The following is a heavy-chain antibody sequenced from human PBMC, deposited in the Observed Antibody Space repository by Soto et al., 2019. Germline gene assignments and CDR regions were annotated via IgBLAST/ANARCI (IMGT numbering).Heavy chain of an antibody. Sequence: GGSLRLSCAASGFTVSSNYMSWVRQAPGKGLEWVSVIYSGGSTYYADSVKGRFTISRDNSKNTLYLQMNSLRAEDTAVYYCASTEMATIRGFDYWGQGTLVTVSS. CDR2: IYSGGST. V-gene: IGHV3-66*01. J-gene: IGHJ4*02. D-gene: IGHD5-12*01. CDR3: ASTEMATIRGFDY. CDR1: GFTVSSNY.